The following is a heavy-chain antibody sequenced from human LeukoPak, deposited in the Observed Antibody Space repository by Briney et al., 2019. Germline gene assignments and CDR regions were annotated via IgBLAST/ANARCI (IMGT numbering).Heavy chain of an antibody. CDR2: IHPSDSDT. V-gene: IGHV5-51*01. CDR3: ARRTRDAFDI. Sequence: GESLKISCKGAEYSFMTYWIGWVRQMPGKGLEWMGIIHPSDSDTRYSPSVQGQVTISADKSISTAYLQWSSLTASDTAMYYCARRTRDAFDIWGQGTMVTVSS. J-gene: IGHJ3*02. CDR1: EYSFMTYW.